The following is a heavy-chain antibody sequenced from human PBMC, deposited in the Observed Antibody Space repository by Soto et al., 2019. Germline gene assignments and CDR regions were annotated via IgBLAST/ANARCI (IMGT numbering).Heavy chain of an antibody. CDR2: IKSETRGETT. Sequence: PWGSLRLSCVASGLSIYGAVMTWIRQAPGKGLEWVGRIKSETRGETTDYAAPVKGRFTMSTDVSKNTIYLQMNSLQTEDTGVYYCNTWWGSQNFDHWGQGAQVTVSS. V-gene: IGHV3-15*01. D-gene: IGHD2-21*01. J-gene: IGHJ4*02. CDR3: NTWWGSQNFDH. CDR1: GLSIYGAV.